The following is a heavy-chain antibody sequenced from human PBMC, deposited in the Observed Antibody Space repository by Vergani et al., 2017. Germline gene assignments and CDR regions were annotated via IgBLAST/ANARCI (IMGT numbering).Heavy chain of an antibody. J-gene: IGHJ2*01. CDR2: VSTGTKSQ. CDR3: AKAPGYCSTTSCYSWGYFDL. V-gene: IGHV3-48*01. Sequence: QLVESGGGWVQPGGSLRLSCVVSGFDFSSYIMNWVRQAPGKGLEWVSFVSTGTKSQSYEESVKGRFTISRDSAKNSLYLQMNSLRAEDTAVYYCAKAPGYCSTTSCYSWGYFDLWGRGTLVTVSS. CDR1: GFDFSSYI. D-gene: IGHD2-2*03.